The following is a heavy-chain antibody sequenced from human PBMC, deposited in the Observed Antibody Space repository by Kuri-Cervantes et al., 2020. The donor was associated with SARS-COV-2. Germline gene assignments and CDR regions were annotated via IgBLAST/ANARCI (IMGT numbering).Heavy chain of an antibody. D-gene: IGHD2-15*01. CDR3: AREGRHCSGGSCYGWFDP. Sequence: GESLKISCAASGFSLTRYTMNWVRQAPGKALEWVSSISGSGSYIYYADSVKGRFTISKESGENSLYLQMNSLRAEDTAVYYCAREGRHCSGGSCYGWFDPWGQGTLVTVSS. V-gene: IGHV3-21*01. CDR2: ISGSGSYI. J-gene: IGHJ5*02. CDR1: GFSLTRYT.